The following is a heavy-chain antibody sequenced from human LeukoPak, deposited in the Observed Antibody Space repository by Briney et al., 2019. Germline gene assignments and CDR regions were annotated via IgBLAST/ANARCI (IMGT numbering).Heavy chain of an antibody. CDR1: GDSVSSSIAA. J-gene: IGHJ4*02. CDR3: ARGIAVAGTYYFDY. V-gene: IGHV6-1*01. D-gene: IGHD6-19*01. CDR2: TYYRSKWYN. Sequence: SHTLSLTCAISGDSVSSSIAAWNWIRQSPSRGLEWLGRTYYRSKWYNDYAVSVKSRITINPDTSKNQFSLQLNSMTPEDTAVYYCARGIAVAGTYYFDYWGQGTLVTVSS.